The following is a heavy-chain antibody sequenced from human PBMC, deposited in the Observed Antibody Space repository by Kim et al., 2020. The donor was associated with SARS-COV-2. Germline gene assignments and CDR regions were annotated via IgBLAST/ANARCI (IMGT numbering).Heavy chain of an antibody. V-gene: IGHV4-34*01. D-gene: IGHD6-13*01. CDR2: INHSGST. CDR1: GGSFSGYY. CDR3: ARVAAAGKWVDY. Sequence: SETLSLTCAVYGGSFSGYYWSWIRQPPGKGLEWIGEINHSGSTNYNPSLKSRVTISVDTSKNQFSLKLSSVTAADTAVYYCARVAAAGKWVDYWGQGTLVTVSS. J-gene: IGHJ4*02.